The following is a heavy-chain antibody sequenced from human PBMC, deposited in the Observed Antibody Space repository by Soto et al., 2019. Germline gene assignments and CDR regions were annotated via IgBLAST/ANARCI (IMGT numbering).Heavy chain of an antibody. D-gene: IGHD1-1*01. CDR1: GFTFSTYA. Sequence: EVQLLESGGGLVQPGGSLRLSCAASGFTFSTYAMSWVRQAPGKGLEWVSGIDGSGGSTYYADSVKGRFTISRDNSKNTLYLQMNSLRAEDTATYYCAKREGYGSVDYWGQGTLVTVSS. CDR3: AKREGYGSVDY. J-gene: IGHJ4*02. V-gene: IGHV3-23*01. CDR2: IDGSGGST.